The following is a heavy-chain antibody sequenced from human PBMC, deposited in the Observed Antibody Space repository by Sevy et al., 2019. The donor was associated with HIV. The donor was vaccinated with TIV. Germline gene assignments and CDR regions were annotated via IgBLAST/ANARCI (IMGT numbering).Heavy chain of an antibody. Sequence: GGFLRLSCVASGFTFSKYSMSWVRQTPGKGLEWVSTLSFACGRINYADSVKDRFTMSRDDSRNTFYLQMDSLRAEVKAIYYRAREGCSKPHDYWGQGTLVTVSS. CDR1: GFTFSKYS. CDR2: LSFACGRI. CDR3: AREGCSKPHDY. V-gene: IGHV3-23*01. J-gene: IGHJ4*02. D-gene: IGHD2-2*01.